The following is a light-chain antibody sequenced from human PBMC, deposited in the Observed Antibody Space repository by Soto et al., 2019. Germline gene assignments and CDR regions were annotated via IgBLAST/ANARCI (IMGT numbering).Light chain of an antibody. CDR2: EVT. CDR3: SSYTSSSTPV. Sequence: QSALTQPASVSGSPGQSITISCTGTSSDVGGYNYVSWYQHYPGKAPKLLIYEVTNRPSGLSHRFSASKSGNTASLTISGLQAEDEADYYCSSYTSSSTPVFGSGTKLTVL. CDR1: SSDVGGYNY. V-gene: IGLV2-14*01. J-gene: IGLJ1*01.